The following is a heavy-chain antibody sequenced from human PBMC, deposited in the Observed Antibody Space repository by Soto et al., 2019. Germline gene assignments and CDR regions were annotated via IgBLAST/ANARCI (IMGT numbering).Heavy chain of an antibody. Sequence: PSETLSLTCTVSGGSISSGGYYWSWIRQHPXKGLEWIGYIYYSGSTYYNPSLKSRVTISVDTSKNQFSLKLSSVTAADTAVYYCARGRRDCSGGSCYSDWFDPWGQGTLVTVSS. CDR3: ARGRRDCSGGSCYSDWFDP. CDR1: GGSISSGGYY. J-gene: IGHJ5*02. CDR2: IYYSGST. V-gene: IGHV4-31*03. D-gene: IGHD2-15*01.